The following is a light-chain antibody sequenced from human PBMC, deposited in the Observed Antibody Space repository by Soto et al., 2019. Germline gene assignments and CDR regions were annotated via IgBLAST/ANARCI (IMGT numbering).Light chain of an antibody. CDR1: SSDVGAYRS. CDR3: SSSTRSSTYL. J-gene: IGLJ1*01. Sequence: QSALTQPASVSGSPGQSITISCTGTSSDVGAYRSVSWYQQHPDKAPKLIIYEVSHRASGVPDRFSGSKSDNTASLTISGLNTEDEADYFCSSSTRSSTYLFGTGTKLTVL. V-gene: IGLV2-14*03. CDR2: EVS.